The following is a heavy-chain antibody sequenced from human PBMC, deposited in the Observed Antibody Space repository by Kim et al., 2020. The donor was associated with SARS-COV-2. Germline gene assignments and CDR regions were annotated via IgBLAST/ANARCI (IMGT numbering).Heavy chain of an antibody. J-gene: IGHJ3*02. CDR1: GFTFSSYA. V-gene: IGHV3-30*04. CDR2: ISYDGSNK. Sequence: GGSLRLSCAASGFTFSSYAMHWVRQAPGKGLEWVAVISYDGSNKYYADSVKGRFTISRDNSKNTLYLQMNSLRAEDTAVYYCARDYRITMVRGANGAFDIWGQGTMVTVSS. CDR3: ARDYRITMVRGANGAFDI. D-gene: IGHD3-10*01.